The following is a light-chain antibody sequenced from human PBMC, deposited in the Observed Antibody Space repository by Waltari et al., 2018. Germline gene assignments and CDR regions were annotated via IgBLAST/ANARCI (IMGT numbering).Light chain of an antibody. J-gene: IGLJ2*01. Sequence: QSALTQPASVSGSPGQSITISCTGSSSDVGRHDSVPWYQDHPGQAPKVIIFDVNTRPSGVSDRFSASKSGNTASLTISGLQAEDEATYYCSSQSFDDVLIFGGGTKLTV. CDR1: SSDVGRHDS. CDR3: SSQSFDDVLI. V-gene: IGLV2-14*03. CDR2: DVN.